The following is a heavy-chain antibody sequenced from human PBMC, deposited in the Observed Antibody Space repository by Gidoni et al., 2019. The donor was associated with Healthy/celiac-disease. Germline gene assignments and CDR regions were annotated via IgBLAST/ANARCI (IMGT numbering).Heavy chain of an antibody. D-gene: IGHD1-26*01. CDR3: ARRGVGATTFEDY. Sequence: QVQLVQSGAAGKKPGAPVTVPCKALGYTFTSYGISWVRQAPGQGLEWMGWISAYNGDTNYAQKLQGRVTMTTDTSTSTAYMELRSLRSDDTAVYYCARRGVGATTFEDYWGQGTLVTVSP. J-gene: IGHJ4*02. V-gene: IGHV1-18*04. CDR1: GYTFTSYG. CDR2: ISAYNGDT.